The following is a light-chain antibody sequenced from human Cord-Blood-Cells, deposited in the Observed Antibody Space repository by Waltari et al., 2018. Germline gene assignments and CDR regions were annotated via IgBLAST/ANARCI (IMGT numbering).Light chain of an antibody. CDR2: EVS. CDR3: CSYAGSSTVV. CDR1: RSDVGSYNL. Sequence: QSALTQPASVSGSPGQSITISRTGTRSDVGSYNLVSWYQQHPGKAPKLMIYEVSKRPSGVSNRFSGSKSGNTASLTISGLQAEDEADYYCCSYAGSSTVVFGGGTKLTVL. J-gene: IGLJ2*01. V-gene: IGLV2-23*02.